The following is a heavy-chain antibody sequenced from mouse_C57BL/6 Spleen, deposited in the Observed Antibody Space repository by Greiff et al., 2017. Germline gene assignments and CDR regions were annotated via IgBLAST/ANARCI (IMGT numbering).Heavy chain of an antibody. J-gene: IGHJ1*03. Sequence: QVHVKQSGPGLVQPSQSLSITCTVSGFSLTSYGVHWVRQPPGKGLEWLGVIWSGGSTDYNAAFISRLSISKDNSKSQVFFKMNRRQADDTAIYYGAKKAGNYWYFDVWGTGTTVTVSA. V-gene: IGHV2-4*01. CDR1: GFSLTSYG. D-gene: IGHD2-1*01. CDR2: IWSGGST. CDR3: AKKAGNYWYFDV.